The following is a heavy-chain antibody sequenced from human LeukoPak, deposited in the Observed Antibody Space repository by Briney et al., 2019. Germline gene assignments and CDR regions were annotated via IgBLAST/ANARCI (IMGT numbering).Heavy chain of an antibody. CDR2: IYYSGST. Sequence: SETLSLTCTVSGGSISSGGYYWSWIHQHPGKGLEWIGYIYYSGSTYYNPSLKSRVTISVDTSKNQFSLKLSSVTAADTAVYYCARDRVGSLHYYYYGMDVWGQGTTVTVSS. CDR3: ARDRVGSLHYYYYGMDV. D-gene: IGHD6-13*01. CDR1: GGSISSGGYY. V-gene: IGHV4-31*03. J-gene: IGHJ6*02.